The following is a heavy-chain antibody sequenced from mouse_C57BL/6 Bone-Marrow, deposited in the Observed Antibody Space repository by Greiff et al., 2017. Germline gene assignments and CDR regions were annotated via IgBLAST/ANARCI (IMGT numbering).Heavy chain of an antibody. CDR2: ISDGGSYT. D-gene: IGHD2-5*01. J-gene: IGHJ2*01. CDR3: ARDHYSSADFDY. Sequence: DVKLVESGGGLVKPGGSLKLSCAASGFTFSSYAMSWVRQTPEKRLEWVATISDGGSYTYYPDNVKGRFTISRDNAKNNLYLQLSHLKSEDTAMYYCARDHYSSADFDYWGQGTTLTVSS. CDR1: GFTFSSYA. V-gene: IGHV5-4*01.